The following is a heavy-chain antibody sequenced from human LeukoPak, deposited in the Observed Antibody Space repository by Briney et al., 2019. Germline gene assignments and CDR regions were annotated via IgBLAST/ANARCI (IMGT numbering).Heavy chain of an antibody. Sequence: PSETLSLTCTVSGDSISSIHYCWGWIRQSPGKGLEWIGSIYSGGETHYNPSLNSRVTIFLDTSKNRFSLNLISVTATDTAVYYCVRDYSNFVQGDWGQGTLVTVSS. CDR1: GDSISSIHYC. CDR3: VRDYSNFVQGD. D-gene: IGHD4-11*01. J-gene: IGHJ4*02. CDR2: IYSGGET. V-gene: IGHV4-39*02.